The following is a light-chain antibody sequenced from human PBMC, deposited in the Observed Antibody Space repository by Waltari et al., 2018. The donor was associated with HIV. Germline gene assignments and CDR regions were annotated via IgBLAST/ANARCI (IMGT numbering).Light chain of an antibody. CDR3: AAWDDSLNGPL. CDR1: RSNIGSNA. V-gene: IGLV1-44*01. CDR2: SDN. Sequence: QSVLTQPPSASGTPGQRVTISCSGSRSNIGSNAVNWYQQVPGTAPKLLIYSDNQRPSGVPDRVSGSKSGTSASLAISGLQSEDEANYYCAAWDDSLNGPLFGGGTKLTVL. J-gene: IGLJ3*02.